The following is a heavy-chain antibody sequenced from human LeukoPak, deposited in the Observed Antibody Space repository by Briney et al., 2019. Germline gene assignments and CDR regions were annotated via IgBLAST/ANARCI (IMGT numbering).Heavy chain of an antibody. V-gene: IGHV1-2*06. Sequence: ASVKVSCKASGYTFTGYYMHWVRQAPGQGLEWMGRINPNSGGTNYALKFQGRVTMTRDTSISTAYMELSRLRSHDTAVYYCARGVVVPATDYNYGMDVWGQGTTVTVSS. CDR2: INPNSGGT. CDR1: GYTFTGYY. D-gene: IGHD2-2*01. CDR3: ARGVVVPATDYNYGMDV. J-gene: IGHJ6*02.